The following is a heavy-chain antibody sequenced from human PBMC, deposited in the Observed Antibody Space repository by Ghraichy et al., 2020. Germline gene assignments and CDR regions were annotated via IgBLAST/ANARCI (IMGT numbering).Heavy chain of an antibody. CDR2: IDQTGNSA. CDR1: GFPFSLHA. Sequence: GGSLRLSCAGSGFPFSLHAMHWVRQAPGKGLEWVSPIDQTGNSAYYADSVQGRFTTSRDNSRKTLFLQMNSLRAEDTAKYFCANTDSTGWYGEYFESWGQGTQVTVSS. CDR3: ANTDSTGWYGEYFES. D-gene: IGHD6-13*01. V-gene: IGHV3-23*05. J-gene: IGHJ4*02.